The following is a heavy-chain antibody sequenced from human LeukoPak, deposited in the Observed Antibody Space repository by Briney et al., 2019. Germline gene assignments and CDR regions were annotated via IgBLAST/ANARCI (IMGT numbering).Heavy chain of an antibody. CDR1: GLSHGGPFSGYY. Sequence: TSETLSLTCAVYGLSHGGPFSGYYWSWIRQPPGKGLEWIGEIDPSGSTKYNPSLKSRVTISVDTSKRQFSLKLTSVTAADTAVYYCASPKDKYYYGGSGYYYYWGQGTLVTVSS. J-gene: IGHJ4*02. CDR2: IDPSGST. CDR3: ASPKDKYYYGGSGYYYY. V-gene: IGHV4-34*01. D-gene: IGHD3-22*01.